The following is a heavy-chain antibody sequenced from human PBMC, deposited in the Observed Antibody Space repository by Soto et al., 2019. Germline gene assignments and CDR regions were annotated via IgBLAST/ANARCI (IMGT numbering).Heavy chain of an antibody. V-gene: IGHV3-30*18. D-gene: IGHD3-22*01. CDR2: ISYDGSNK. CDR3: AKASYDSSGYYYYYYMDV. CDR1: GFTFSSYG. Sequence: GGSLRLSCAASGFTFSSYGMHWVRQAPGKGLEWVAVISYDGSNKYYADSVKGRFTISRDNSKNTLYLQMNSLRAEDTAVYYCAKASYDSSGYYYYYYMDVWGKGTTVTVSS. J-gene: IGHJ6*03.